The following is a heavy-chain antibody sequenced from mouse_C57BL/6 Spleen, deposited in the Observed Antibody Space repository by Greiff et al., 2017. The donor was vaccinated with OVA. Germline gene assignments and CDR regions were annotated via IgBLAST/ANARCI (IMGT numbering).Heavy chain of an antibody. J-gene: IGHJ2*01. CDR1: GFTFSSYA. Sequence: EVQVVESGEGLVKPGGSLKLSCAASGFTFSSYAMSWVRQTPEKRLEWVAYISSGGDYIYYADTVKGRFTISRDNARNTLYLQMSSLKSEDTAMYYCTRVEGVPYYFDYWGQGTTLTVSS. CDR3: TRVEGVPYYFDY. CDR2: ISSGGDYI. V-gene: IGHV5-9-1*02.